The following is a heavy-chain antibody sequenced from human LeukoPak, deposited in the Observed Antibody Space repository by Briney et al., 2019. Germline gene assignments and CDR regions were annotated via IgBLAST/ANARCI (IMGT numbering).Heavy chain of an antibody. Sequence: SETLSLTCTVSSGSISSYYWSWIRQPPGKGLEWIGYIYYSGSTNYNPSLKSRVTISVDTSKNQFSLKLSSVTAADTAVYYCARGFYDSSLFDYWGQGTLVTVSS. J-gene: IGHJ4*02. CDR2: IYYSGST. D-gene: IGHD3-22*01. CDR3: ARGFYDSSLFDY. CDR1: SGSISSYY. V-gene: IGHV4-59*01.